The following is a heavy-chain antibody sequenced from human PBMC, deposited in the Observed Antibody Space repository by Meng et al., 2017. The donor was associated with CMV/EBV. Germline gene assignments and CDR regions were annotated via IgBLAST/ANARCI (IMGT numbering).Heavy chain of an antibody. Sequence: ASVKVYCKASGGTFSSYAISWVRQAPGQGLEWMGWMNPNSGNTGYAQKFQGRVTMTRNTSISTAYMELSSLRSEDTAVYYCASELFCSSTSCWWGQGTLVTVSS. J-gene: IGHJ4*02. CDR3: ASELFCSSTSCW. CDR1: GGTFSSYA. V-gene: IGHV1-8*02. CDR2: MNPNSGNT. D-gene: IGHD2-2*01.